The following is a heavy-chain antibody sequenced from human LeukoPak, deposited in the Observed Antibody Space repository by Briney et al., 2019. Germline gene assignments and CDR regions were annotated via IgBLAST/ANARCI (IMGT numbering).Heavy chain of an antibody. CDR3: ATDYGANSGGFDY. CDR2: LSGSGGST. Sequence: GGSLRLSCAASGFTFSSYTMKWVRQAPGKGLEWVSALSGSGGSTYYADSVKGRFTISRDNSKNTLYLQMNSLRAEDTAVYYCATDYGANSGGFDYWGQGTLVTVSS. J-gene: IGHJ4*02. D-gene: IGHD4-23*01. V-gene: IGHV3-23*01. CDR1: GFTFSSYT.